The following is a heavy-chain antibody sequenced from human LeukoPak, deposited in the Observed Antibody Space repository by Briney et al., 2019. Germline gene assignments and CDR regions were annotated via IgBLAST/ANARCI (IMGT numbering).Heavy chain of an antibody. V-gene: IGHV3-30-3*01. CDR1: GFTFSSYA. D-gene: IGHD2-21*01. CDR3: ARDVAGFDY. J-gene: IGHJ4*02. Sequence: PGGSLRLSCAASGFTFSSYAMHWVRQAPGKGLEWVAVISYDGSNKYYADSVKGRFTISRDNSKNTLYLQMNSLRAEDTAVYYCARDVAGFDYWGQGTLVTVSS. CDR2: ISYDGSNK.